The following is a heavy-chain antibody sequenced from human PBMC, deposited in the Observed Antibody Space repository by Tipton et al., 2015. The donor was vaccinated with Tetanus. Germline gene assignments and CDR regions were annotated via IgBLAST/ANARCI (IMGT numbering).Heavy chain of an antibody. J-gene: IGHJ6*02. CDR1: GGSISSSSYY. V-gene: IGHV4-39*01. Sequence: TLSLTCTVSGGSISSSSYYWGWIRQPPGKGLEWIGSIYYSGSTYYNPSLKSRVTISVDTSKNQFSLKLSSVTAADTAVYYCARGRRVPAAYYGMDVWGQGTTVTVSS. CDR3: ARGRRVPAAYYGMDV. CDR2: IYYSGST. D-gene: IGHD2-2*01.